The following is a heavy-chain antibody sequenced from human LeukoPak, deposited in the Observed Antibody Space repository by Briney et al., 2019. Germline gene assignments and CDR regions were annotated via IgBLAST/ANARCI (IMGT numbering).Heavy chain of an antibody. J-gene: IGHJ5*01. CDR1: GFTFTTYW. D-gene: IGHD5-24*01. CDR3: ARDGGGYDS. CDR2: IKEDGSRD. V-gene: IGHV3-7*01. Sequence: GGSLRLSCAASGFTFTTYWMSWVRQTPEKGLEWVANIKEDGSRDYYVDSVKGRFTISRDNTKNLLYLQMKSLRAEDTATYYCARDGGGYDSWGQGTLVTVSS.